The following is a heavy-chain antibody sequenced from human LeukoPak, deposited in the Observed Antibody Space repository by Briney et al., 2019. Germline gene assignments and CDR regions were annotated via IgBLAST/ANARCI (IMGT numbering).Heavy chain of an antibody. CDR3: AREDRSSGDSIFDY. V-gene: IGHV4-59*01. CDR1: GGSISSYY. J-gene: IGHJ4*02. D-gene: IGHD3-10*01. CDR2: IYYGGST. Sequence: PSETLSLTCTVSGGSISSYYWSWIRQPPGKGLEWIGYIYYGGSTNYNPSLKSRVTISVDTSKNQFSLKLSSVTAADTAVYYCAREDRSSGDSIFDYWGQGTLVTVSS.